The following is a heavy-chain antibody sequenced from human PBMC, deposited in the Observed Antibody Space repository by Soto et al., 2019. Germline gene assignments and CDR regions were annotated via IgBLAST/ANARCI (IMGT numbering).Heavy chain of an antibody. CDR3: ARPIAAAGTYYYYYYMDV. CDR2: ISAYNGNT. V-gene: IGHV1-18*01. Sequence: QVQLVQSGAEVKKPGASVKVSCQASGYTFTSYGISWVRQGPGQELEWMGWISAYNGNTNYAQKLQGRVTMTTDTSASAAYTELRSLRSDATALYYCARPIAAAGTYYYYYYMDVWGKGTTVTVSS. J-gene: IGHJ6*03. D-gene: IGHD6-13*01. CDR1: GYTFTSYG.